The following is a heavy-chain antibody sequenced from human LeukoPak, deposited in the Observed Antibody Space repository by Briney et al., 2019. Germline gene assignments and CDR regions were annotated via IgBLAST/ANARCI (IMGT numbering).Heavy chain of an antibody. CDR2: IYYSGNT. J-gene: IGHJ4*02. V-gene: IGHV4-39*01. D-gene: IGHD3/OR15-3a*01. CDR3: ARQTGSGLFILP. CDR1: GVSISSSNSY. Sequence: SETLSLTCTVSGVSISSSNSYWGWIRQPPGKGLEWIGSIYYSGNTYYNASLKSQVSISIDTSKNQLSLKLTSVTAADTAVYYCARQTGSGLFILPGGQGTLVTVSS.